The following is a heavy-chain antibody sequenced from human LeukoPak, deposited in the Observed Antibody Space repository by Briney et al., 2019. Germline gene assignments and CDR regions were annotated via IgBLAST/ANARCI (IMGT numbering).Heavy chain of an antibody. V-gene: IGHV4-34*01. CDR1: GGSFSGYY. Sequence: PSETLSLTCAVYGGSFSGYYWSSIRQPPGKGLEWIGEINHSGSTNYNPSLKSRVTISVDTSKNQFSLKLSSVTAADTAVYYCAREVPGRGGDIWGQGTMVTVSS. J-gene: IGHJ3*02. CDR2: INHSGST. D-gene: IGHD3-10*01. CDR3: AREVPGRGGDI.